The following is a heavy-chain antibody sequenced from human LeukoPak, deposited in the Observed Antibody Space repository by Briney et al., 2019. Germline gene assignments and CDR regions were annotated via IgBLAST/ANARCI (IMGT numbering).Heavy chain of an antibody. V-gene: IGHV3-7*01. D-gene: IGHD3-10*01. CDR1: GFTVSSNY. Sequence: GGSLRLSCAASGFTVSSNYMSWVRQAPGKGLEWVANIKQDGSEKYYADSVKGRFTISRDNSKNTLYLQMNSLRAEDTAVYYCARVNYYGSGSYNYFDYWGQGTLVTVSS. CDR2: IKQDGSEK. J-gene: IGHJ4*02. CDR3: ARVNYYGSGSYNYFDY.